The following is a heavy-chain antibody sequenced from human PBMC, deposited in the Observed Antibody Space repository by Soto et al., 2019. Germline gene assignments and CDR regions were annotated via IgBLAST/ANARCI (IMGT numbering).Heavy chain of an antibody. D-gene: IGHD6-19*01. V-gene: IGHV1-3*01. J-gene: IGHJ6*02. CDR2: INAGNGNT. CDR1: GYTFTGYA. CDR3: ARGKNGYSSGWFRGVRENYYYGMDV. Sequence: ASVKVSCKASGYTFTGYAMHWVRQAPGQRLEWMGWINAGNGNTKYSQKFQGRFTITRDTSASTAYMELSSLRSEDTAVYYCARGKNGYSSGWFRGVRENYYYGMDVWGQGTTVTVSS.